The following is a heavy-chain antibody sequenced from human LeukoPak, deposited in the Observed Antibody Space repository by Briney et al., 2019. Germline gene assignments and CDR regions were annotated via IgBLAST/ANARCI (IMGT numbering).Heavy chain of an antibody. CDR1: GGSISSGGYY. CDR3: ARAPGACSSTSCFYYYYYMDV. J-gene: IGHJ6*03. V-gene: IGHV4-31*03. D-gene: IGHD2-2*01. CDR2: IYYSGST. Sequence: SETLSLTCTVSGGSISSGGYYWSWIRQHPGKGLEWIGHIYYSGSTYYNPSLKSRVTISVDTSKNQFSLKLSSVTAADTAVYYCARAPGACSSTSCFYYYYYMDVWGKGTTVTVSS.